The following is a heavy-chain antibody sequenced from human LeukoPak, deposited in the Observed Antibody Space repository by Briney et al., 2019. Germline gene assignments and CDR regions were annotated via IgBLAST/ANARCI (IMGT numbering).Heavy chain of an antibody. CDR3: SRDLGTTETGEDY. CDR2: IRTKAKGGAT. D-gene: IGHD4-17*01. J-gene: IGHJ4*02. V-gene: IGHV3-49*04. CDR1: RFTFGDYP. Sequence: PGGSLRLSCTTSRFTFGDYPMNWVRQGPGKGLEWVGIIRTKAKGGATDYAASVKGRFTISRDDSKGTAYLQMDSLKSEDTAVYFCSRDLGTTETGEDYWGQGTLVTVSS.